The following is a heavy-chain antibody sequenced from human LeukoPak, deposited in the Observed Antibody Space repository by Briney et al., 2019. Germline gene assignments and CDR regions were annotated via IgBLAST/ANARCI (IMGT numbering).Heavy chain of an antibody. CDR1: GFTFSSYA. CDR2: ISYDGSNK. D-gene: IGHD4-17*01. Sequence: GGSLRLFCSASGFTFSSYAMHWVRQAPGKGLVWVAVISYDGSNKYYADSVKGRFTISRENSKKTLYLQMNSLRAEDTAVYYCASSYGDYDAYYYYGMDVWGQGTTVTVSS. V-gene: IGHV3-30-3*01. J-gene: IGHJ6*02. CDR3: ASSYGDYDAYYYYGMDV.